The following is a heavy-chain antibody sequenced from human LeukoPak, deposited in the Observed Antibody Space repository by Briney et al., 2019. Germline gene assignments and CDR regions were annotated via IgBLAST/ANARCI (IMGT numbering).Heavy chain of an antibody. V-gene: IGHV1-46*01. J-gene: IGHJ4*02. Sequence: ASVKVSCKASGYTFTSYRINWVRQAPGQGLEWMGIINPSGGSTSYAQKFQGRVTMTRDTSTSTVYMELSSLRSEDTAVYYCARGEKWLVPIDYWGQGTLVTVYS. CDR1: GYTFTSYR. D-gene: IGHD6-19*01. CDR2: INPSGGST. CDR3: ARGEKWLVPIDY.